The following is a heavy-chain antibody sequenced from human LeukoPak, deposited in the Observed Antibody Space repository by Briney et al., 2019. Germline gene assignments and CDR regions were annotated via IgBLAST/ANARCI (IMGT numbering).Heavy chain of an antibody. D-gene: IGHD3-22*01. CDR1: GFIFGNYR. V-gene: IGHV3-74*01. J-gene: IGHJ4*02. Sequence: GGSLRLSCATSGFIFGNYRMHWVRQAPGKGLVWVSRINSDGSDTDYAESVKGRFTISRDNAKNTLYLHMSSLRVEDTAVYYCVRSAFHAGSGNYYDYWGQGTLVTVSS. CDR2: INSDGSDT. CDR3: VRSAFHAGSGNYYDY.